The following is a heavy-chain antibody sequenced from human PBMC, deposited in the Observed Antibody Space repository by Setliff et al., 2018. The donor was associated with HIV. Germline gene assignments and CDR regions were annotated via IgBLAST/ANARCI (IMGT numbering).Heavy chain of an antibody. CDR2: VSHTGYT. Sequence: LSLTCSVSGDSLRGGDYYYNWIRQPPEKGLEWIGYVSHTGYTYYNPSLKSRVDMSLDISKNQFSLNVSFVTAADTAVYYCARDKGRPHYYDDTGSYRSDALDIWGQGTMVTVSS. D-gene: IGHD3-22*01. CDR1: GDSLRGGDYY. CDR3: ARDKGRPHYYDDTGSYRSDALDI. J-gene: IGHJ3*02. V-gene: IGHV4-30-4*08.